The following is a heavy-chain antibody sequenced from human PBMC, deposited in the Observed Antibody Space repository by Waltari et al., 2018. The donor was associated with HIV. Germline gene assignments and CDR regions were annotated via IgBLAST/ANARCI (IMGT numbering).Heavy chain of an antibody. V-gene: IGHV3-9*01. J-gene: IGHJ4*02. CDR1: GFHFDDYA. CDR3: AKEGVWFGESRHFDY. Sequence: EVQLVESGGGLVQPGRFLRLSCAASGFHFDDYAMHWVRQAPGKGLEWVSGISWNSGSIGYADSVKGRFTISRDNAKNSLYLQMNSLRAEDTALYYCAKEGVWFGESRHFDYWGQGTLVTVSS. CDR2: ISWNSGSI. D-gene: IGHD3-10*01.